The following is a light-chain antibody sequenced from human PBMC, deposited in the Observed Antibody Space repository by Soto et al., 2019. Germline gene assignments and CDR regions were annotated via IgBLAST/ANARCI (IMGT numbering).Light chain of an antibody. CDR2: GAS. Sequence: EIVLTQSPGTLXLSPGXXATXXXRXSQSVSSSYLAWYQQKPGQAPRLLIYGASSRATGIPDRFSGSGSGTDFTLTISRLEPEDFAVYYCQQYGSSPWTFGQGTKVEIK. CDR1: QSVSSSY. J-gene: IGKJ1*01. V-gene: IGKV3-20*01. CDR3: QQYGSSPWT.